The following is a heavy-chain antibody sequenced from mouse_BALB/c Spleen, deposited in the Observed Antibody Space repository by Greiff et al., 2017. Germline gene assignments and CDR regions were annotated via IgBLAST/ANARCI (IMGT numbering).Heavy chain of an antibody. V-gene: IGHV1-5*01. CDR2: IYPGNSDT. J-gene: IGHJ4*01. CDR1: GYSFTSYW. D-gene: IGHD1-1*01. Sequence: VQLQQSGTVLARPGASVKMSCKASGYSFTSYWMHWVKQRPGQGLEWIGAIYPGNSDTSYNQKFKGKAKLTAVTSASTAYMELSSLTNEDSAVYYCTDTVVADYYAMDYWGQGTSVTVSS. CDR3: TDTVVADYYAMDY.